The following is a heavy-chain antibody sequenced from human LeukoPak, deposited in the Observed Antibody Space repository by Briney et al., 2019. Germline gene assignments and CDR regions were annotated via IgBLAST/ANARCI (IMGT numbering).Heavy chain of an antibody. D-gene: IGHD6-19*01. CDR1: GGSISSSNW. CDR2: INHSGST. V-gene: IGHV4-4*02. CDR3: ASGPNPGIAVAGTRFDY. Sequence: SGTLSLTCAVSGGSISSSNWWSWVRQPPGKGLEWIGEINHSGSTNYNPSLKSRVTISVDTSKNQFSLKLSSVTAADTAVYYCASGPNPGIAVAGTRFDYWGQGTLVTVSS. J-gene: IGHJ4*02.